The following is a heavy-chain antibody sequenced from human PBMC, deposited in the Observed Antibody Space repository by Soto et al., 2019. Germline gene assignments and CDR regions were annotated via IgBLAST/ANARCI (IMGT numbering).Heavy chain of an antibody. CDR1: GSTFSSRT. CDR3: ARGQDVVLVPLFDY. Sequence: GGSLRLSCVASGSTFSSRTMHWVRQAPGKGLEWVAVVSRDGTDKYYGDSVKGRFTISRDNSQNTLYLQMNSLRGEDTAVYYCARGQDVVLVPLFDYWGHGALVTVSS. CDR2: VSRDGTDK. V-gene: IGHV3-30-3*01. J-gene: IGHJ4*01. D-gene: IGHD2-15*01.